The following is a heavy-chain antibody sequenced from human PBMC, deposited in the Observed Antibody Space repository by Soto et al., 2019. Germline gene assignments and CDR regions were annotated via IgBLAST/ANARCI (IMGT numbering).Heavy chain of an antibody. J-gene: IGHJ1*01. Sequence: EVQLVESGGGLVQPGRSLRLSCAASGFTFDDYAMHWVRQAPGKSLEWVSGISWNSGSIGYADSVKGRFTISRDNAKNALYLQMISLRAEDTALYYCAKGGQLLTEGGGYWGQGTLVTVSS. CDR3: AKGGQLLTEGGGY. CDR2: ISWNSGSI. D-gene: IGHD2-2*01. V-gene: IGHV3-9*01. CDR1: GFTFDDYA.